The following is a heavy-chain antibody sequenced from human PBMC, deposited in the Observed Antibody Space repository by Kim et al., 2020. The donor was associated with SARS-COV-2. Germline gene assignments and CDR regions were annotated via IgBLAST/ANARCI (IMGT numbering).Heavy chain of an antibody. V-gene: IGHV3-33*06. D-gene: IGHD3-10*01. CDR3: AKRRAGFGEYPGGMDV. J-gene: IGHJ6*02. Sequence: GGSLRLSCAASGFTFSSYGMHWVRQAPGKGLEWVAVIWYDGSNKYYADSVKGRFTISRDNSKNTLYLQMNSLRAEDTAVYYCAKRRAGFGEYPGGMDVWGQGTTVTVSS. CDR2: IWYDGSNK. CDR1: GFTFSSYG.